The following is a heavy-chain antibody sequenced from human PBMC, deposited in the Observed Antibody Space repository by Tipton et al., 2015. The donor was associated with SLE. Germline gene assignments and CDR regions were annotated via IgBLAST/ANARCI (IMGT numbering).Heavy chain of an antibody. CDR3: ARHDTNDGRNWFDP. V-gene: IGHV4-39*01. CDR1: GGSISGTNYY. J-gene: IGHJ5*02. Sequence: TLSLTCSVSGGSISGTNYYWDWIRQPPGKGPGWIGRITNNGNTYYIPSLQSRVTMSVDTSKNHFSLQLSSVTAADTAVYYCARHDTNDGRNWFDPWGQGTLVTVSS. D-gene: IGHD2-8*01. CDR2: ITNNGNT.